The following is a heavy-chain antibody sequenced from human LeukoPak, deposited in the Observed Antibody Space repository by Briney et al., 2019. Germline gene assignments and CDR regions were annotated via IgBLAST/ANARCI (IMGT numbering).Heavy chain of an antibody. CDR3: ARDNGSGYTKGYEHYYYYLDV. D-gene: IGHD3-3*02. Sequence: SQTLSLTCTVSGGSISSGSYYWSWIRQPAGKGLEWIGRIHSGGTTNYNPSLMSRVTLSIDKSKKHISLRLTSVTAADTALYYCARDNGSGYTKGYEHYYYYLDVWGKGTTVTVSS. J-gene: IGHJ6*03. CDR2: IHSGGTT. V-gene: IGHV4-61*02. CDR1: GGSISSGSYY.